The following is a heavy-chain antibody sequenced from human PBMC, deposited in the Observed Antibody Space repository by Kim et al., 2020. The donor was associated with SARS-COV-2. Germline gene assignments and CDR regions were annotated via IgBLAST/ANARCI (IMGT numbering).Heavy chain of an antibody. Sequence: ETLSLTCTVPGGPISSYYWSWIRQPPGKGLEWIGYIYYSGSTNYNPSLTSRVTISVDTSKNQFSLKLSSVTAADTAVYYCARGSGYYNYYFDYWGQGTLGTVSS. J-gene: IGHJ4*02. CDR3: ARGSGYYNYYFDY. CDR2: IYYSGST. D-gene: IGHD3-22*01. V-gene: IGHV4-59*13. CDR1: GGPISSYY.